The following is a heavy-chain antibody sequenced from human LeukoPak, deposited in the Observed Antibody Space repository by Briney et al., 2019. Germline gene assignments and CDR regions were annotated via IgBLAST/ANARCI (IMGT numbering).Heavy chain of an antibody. CDR2: IFYTGST. V-gene: IGHV4-39*07. J-gene: IGHJ5*02. CDR1: SGSISTSNYY. CDR3: ARVDTLAAASAKNWFDP. Sequence: SETLSLTCTVSSGSISTSNYYWGWVRQPPGKALEWIGNIFYTGSTYYSPSLKSRVTISVDTSKNQFSLKLSSVTAADTAVYYCARVDTLAAASAKNWFDPWGQGTLVTVSP. D-gene: IGHD6-13*01.